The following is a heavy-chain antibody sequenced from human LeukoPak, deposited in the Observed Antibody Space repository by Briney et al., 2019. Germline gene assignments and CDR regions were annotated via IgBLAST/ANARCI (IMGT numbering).Heavy chain of an antibody. CDR3: ASDRAAADAFDI. CDR2: ISAYNGNT. CDR1: GYTFTSYG. D-gene: IGHD6-25*01. V-gene: IGHV1-18*01. J-gene: IGHJ3*02. Sequence: ASVKVSCKASGYTFTSYGISWVRQAPGQGLEWMGWISAYNGNTNYAQKLQGRVTMTTDTSTSTAYMELRSLRSDDTAVYYCASDRAAADAFDIWGQGTMVTVSS.